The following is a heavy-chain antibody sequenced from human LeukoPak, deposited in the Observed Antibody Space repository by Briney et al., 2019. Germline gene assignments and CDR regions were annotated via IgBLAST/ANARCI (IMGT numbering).Heavy chain of an antibody. CDR3: ARVTSRLGWFDP. V-gene: IGHV4-38-2*02. D-gene: IGHD1-14*01. CDR2: ISHSGST. J-gene: IGHJ5*02. CDR1: GYSISSGYY. Sequence: TSSETPSLTCTVSGYSISSGYYWGWIRQPPGKGLEWIGSISHSGSTYYKPSLKSRVTISVDTSKNQFSLKLRSVTAADTAVYYCARVTSRLGWFDPWGQGTLVTVSS.